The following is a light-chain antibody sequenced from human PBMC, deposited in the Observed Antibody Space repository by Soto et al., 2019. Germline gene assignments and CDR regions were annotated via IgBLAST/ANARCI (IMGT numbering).Light chain of an antibody. CDR1: TGDVGGYNF. CDR3: LSYTSSITWV. CDR2: EVS. J-gene: IGLJ3*02. Sequence: QSALTQPASVSGSPGQSITISCTGTTGDVGGYNFVSWYQQHPGKAPKLMIYEVSNRPSGVSHRFSGSKSGNTASLTISGLQAEDEADYYCLSYTSSITWVFGGGTKLTVL. V-gene: IGLV2-14*01.